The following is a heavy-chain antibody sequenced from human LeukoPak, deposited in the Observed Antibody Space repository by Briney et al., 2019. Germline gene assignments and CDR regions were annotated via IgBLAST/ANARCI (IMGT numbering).Heavy chain of an antibody. J-gene: IGHJ4*02. CDR1: GGSISSYY. CDR2: IYYSGST. D-gene: IGHD2-8*01. Sequence: SETLSLTCTVSGGSISSYYWSWIRQPPGKGLEWIGYIYYSGSTNYNPSLKSRVTISVDTSKNQFSLKLSSVTAADTAVCYCARHLVPYGHDYWGQGTLVTVSS. V-gene: IGHV4-59*08. CDR3: ARHLVPYGHDY.